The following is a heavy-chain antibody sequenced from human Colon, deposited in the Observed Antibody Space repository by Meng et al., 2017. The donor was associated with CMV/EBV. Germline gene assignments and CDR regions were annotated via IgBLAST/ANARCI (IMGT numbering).Heavy chain of an antibody. J-gene: IGHJ5*02. CDR3: ARAEYYNWFDP. CDR2: IYYSGNT. D-gene: IGHD1-14*01. Sequence: QVQVQESGPGLVKPSQTLFLTCTVSGGSLSSGAYFWNWIRQPPGKGLEWIGYIYYSGNTYYNPSLKSRVTISIDTSKNQFSLKLSSVTAADTAVYYCARAEYYNWFDPWGQGPLVTVSS. CDR1: GGSLSSGAYF. V-gene: IGHV4-30-4*01.